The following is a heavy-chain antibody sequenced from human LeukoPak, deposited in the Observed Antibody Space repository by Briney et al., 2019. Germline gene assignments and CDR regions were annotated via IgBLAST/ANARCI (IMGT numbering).Heavy chain of an antibody. J-gene: IGHJ5*02. CDR1: GFTFSSYW. CDR3: ARGLVTTFTNWFDP. D-gene: IGHD4-17*01. V-gene: IGHV3-7*01. CDR2: INQDGSEK. Sequence: TGGSLRLSCAASGFTFSSYWMSWVRQAPGKGLEWVANINQDGSEKYYVDSVKGRFTISRDNAKNSLYLKMNSLRAEDTAVYYCARGLVTTFTNWFDPWGQGTLVTVSS.